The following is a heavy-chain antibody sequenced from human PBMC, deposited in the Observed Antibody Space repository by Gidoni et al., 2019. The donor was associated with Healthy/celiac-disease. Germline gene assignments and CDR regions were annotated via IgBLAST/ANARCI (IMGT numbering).Heavy chain of an antibody. CDR1: GYTFTGYS. Sequence: QVQLVQSGAEVKKPGASVKVSCKASGYTFTGYSMHWVRQAPGQGLEWMGWINPNSGGTNYAQKFQGRVTMTRYTSISTAYMELSRLRSDDTAVYYCARAPITMIVVGITPLFDYWGQGTLVTVSS. J-gene: IGHJ4*02. CDR2: INPNSGGT. D-gene: IGHD3-22*01. CDR3: ARAPITMIVVGITPLFDY. V-gene: IGHV1-2*02.